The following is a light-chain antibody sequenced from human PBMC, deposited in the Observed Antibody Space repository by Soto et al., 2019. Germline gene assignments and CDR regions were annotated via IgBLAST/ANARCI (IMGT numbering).Light chain of an antibody. CDR3: QQYNSYPYT. Sequence: DIQMTQSPSTLSASVGDRVTITGRASQSISSWLAWYQPKTGKAPKLLIYKASSLESWVPSRFSGSGSGTEFTLTISSLQPDDFATYYCQQYNSYPYTFGQGTKLE. V-gene: IGKV1-5*03. CDR1: QSISSW. CDR2: KAS. J-gene: IGKJ2*01.